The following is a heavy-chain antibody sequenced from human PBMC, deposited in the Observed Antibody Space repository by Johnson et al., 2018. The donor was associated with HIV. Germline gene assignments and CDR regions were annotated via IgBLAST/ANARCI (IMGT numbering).Heavy chain of an antibody. CDR1: GFTVTTKY. J-gene: IGHJ3*02. Sequence: LSCAASGFTVTTKYMSWVRQAPGKGLEWVSVIYSGGSTYYADSVNGRFTISRDNSKNTLYLQMNNLRAEDTAVYYCARDPSRSPGAFDIWGQGTMVTVSS. CDR2: IYSGGST. V-gene: IGHV3-66*01. CDR3: ARDPSRSPGAFDI.